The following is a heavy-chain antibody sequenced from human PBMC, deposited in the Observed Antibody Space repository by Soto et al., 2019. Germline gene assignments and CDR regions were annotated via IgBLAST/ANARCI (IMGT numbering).Heavy chain of an antibody. D-gene: IGHD3-22*01. V-gene: IGHV4-59*01. CDR3: ARIAKNSSGYYYWFDP. J-gene: IGHJ5*02. CDR1: GGSISSYY. Sequence: PSETLSLTCTVSGGSISSYYWSWIRQPPGKGLEWIGYIYYSGSTNYNPSLKSRVTISVDTSKNQFSLKLSSVTAADTAVYYCARIAKNSSGYYYWFDPWGQGTLVTVSS. CDR2: IYYSGST.